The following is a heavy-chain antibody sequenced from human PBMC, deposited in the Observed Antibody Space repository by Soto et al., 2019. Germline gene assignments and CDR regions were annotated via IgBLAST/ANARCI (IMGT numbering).Heavy chain of an antibody. J-gene: IGHJ5*02. CDR2: YDGSNR. Sequence: YDGSNRNYADSVKGRFTISRDNSKKMVFLQMNSLRVEDTAVYYCAAGDCSGGSCFSLDPWGQGTLVTV. D-gene: IGHD2-15*01. V-gene: IGHV3-33*01. CDR3: AAGDCSGGSCFSLDP.